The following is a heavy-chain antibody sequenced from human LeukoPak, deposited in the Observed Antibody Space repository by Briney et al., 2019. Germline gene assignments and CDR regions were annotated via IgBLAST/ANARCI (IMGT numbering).Heavy chain of an antibody. CDR3: ARVGAGFRVASFDY. V-gene: IGHV4-30-4*01. J-gene: IGHJ4*02. D-gene: IGHD5-12*01. CDR2: IYYSGST. CDR1: GGSISSGDHY. Sequence: TPSLTCTVSGGSISSGDHYWSWIRQPPGKGLEWIGYIYYSGSTYYDPSLKSGVIISVDKSKNQFSLKLSSVTAADTAVYYCARVGAGFRVASFDYWGQGTLVTVSS.